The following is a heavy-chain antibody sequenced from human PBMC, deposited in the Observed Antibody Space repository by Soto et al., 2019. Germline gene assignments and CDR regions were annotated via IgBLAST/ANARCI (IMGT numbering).Heavy chain of an antibody. V-gene: IGHV4-59*01. CDR3: ARDGPYSSSWYWFDH. D-gene: IGHD6-13*01. Sequence: SETLSLTCTASGGSISSYYWSWIRQPPGKGLEWIGYIYYSGSTNYNPSLKSRFTITVDKSKNQFSRKLSSVTAADAAVYYCARDGPYSSSWYWFDHWGQGTLVTVSS. J-gene: IGHJ5*02. CDR2: IYYSGST. CDR1: GGSISSYY.